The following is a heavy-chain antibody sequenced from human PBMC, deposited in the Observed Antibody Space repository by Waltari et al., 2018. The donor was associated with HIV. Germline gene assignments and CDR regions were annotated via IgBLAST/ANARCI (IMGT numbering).Heavy chain of an antibody. CDR2: ITPNSGGT. D-gene: IGHD4-17*01. CDR1: GYSFPAPQ. J-gene: IGHJ4*02. CDR3: AREGGKSVYGEFGY. Sequence: QVQLVQSGAEVKKPGASVKVSCKASGYSFPAPQLHGIRQAPGQGFEWMGWITPNSGGTNYAPKLQGRVTLTRDTSISTAYMELTRLTSDDTAVYYCAREGGKSVYGEFGYWGQGTLVTVSS. V-gene: IGHV1-2*02.